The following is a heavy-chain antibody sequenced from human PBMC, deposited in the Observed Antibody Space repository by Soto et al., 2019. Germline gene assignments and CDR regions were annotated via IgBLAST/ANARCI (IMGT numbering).Heavy chain of an antibody. J-gene: IGHJ5*02. Sequence: QVQLVESGGGVVQPGRSLRLSCAASGFTFSSYGMHWVRQAPGKGLEWVAVIWYDGSNKYYADSVKGRFTISRDNSKNTLYLQMNSLSAEDTAVYYCARDRAGAAKRRNWFDPWGQGTLVTVSS. CDR2: IWYDGSNK. V-gene: IGHV3-33*01. CDR1: GFTFSSYG. CDR3: ARDRAGAAKRRNWFDP. D-gene: IGHD1-26*01.